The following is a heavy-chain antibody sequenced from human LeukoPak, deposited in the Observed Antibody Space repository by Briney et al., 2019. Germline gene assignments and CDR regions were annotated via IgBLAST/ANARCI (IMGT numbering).Heavy chain of an antibody. Sequence: SETLSLTCTVSGYSISSIYYWGWIRQPPGQGLEWIGTIDHIGNTFYNPSLTSRVSISVDTSKNHFSLNLTSVTATDTALYYCARASWRLGAHDAFDIWGQGTMVTVSS. CDR2: IDHIGNT. J-gene: IGHJ3*02. CDR1: GYSISSIYY. D-gene: IGHD1-26*01. CDR3: ARASWRLGAHDAFDI. V-gene: IGHV4-38-2*02.